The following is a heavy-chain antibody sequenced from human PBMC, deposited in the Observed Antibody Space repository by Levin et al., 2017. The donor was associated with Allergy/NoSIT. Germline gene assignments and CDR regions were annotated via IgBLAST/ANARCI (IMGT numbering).Heavy chain of an antibody. D-gene: IGHD5-12*01. J-gene: IGHJ6*02. V-gene: IGHV3-53*01. CDR3: ASPKNVDIVATIAPKTEYYYYGMDV. CDR2: IYSGGST. Sequence: GGSLRLSCAASGFTVSSNYMSWVRQAPGKGLEWVSVIYSGGSTYYADSVKGRFTISRDNSKNTLYLQMNSLRAEDTAVYYCASPKNVDIVATIAPKTEYYYYGMDVWGQGTTVTVSS. CDR1: GFTVSSNY.